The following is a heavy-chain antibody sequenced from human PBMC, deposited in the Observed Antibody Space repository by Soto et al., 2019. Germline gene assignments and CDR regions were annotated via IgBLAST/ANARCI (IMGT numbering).Heavy chain of an antibody. CDR2: INPSGGST. Sequence: ASVKVSCKASGYTFTSYYMHWVRQAPGQGLEWMGIINPSGGSTSYAQKFQGRVTMTRDTSTSTVYMELSSLRSEDTAVYYCARDYGDNHYYYYMDVWGKGTTVTVSS. J-gene: IGHJ6*03. V-gene: IGHV1-46*03. D-gene: IGHD4-17*01. CDR1: GYTFTSYY. CDR3: ARDYGDNHYYYYMDV.